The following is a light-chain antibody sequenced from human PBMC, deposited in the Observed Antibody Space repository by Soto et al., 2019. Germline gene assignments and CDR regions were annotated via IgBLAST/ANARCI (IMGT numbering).Light chain of an antibody. Sequence: PGERATISCRASQSVSSSYLAWYQQKPGQAPRLLIYGASSRATGIPDRFSGSGSGTDFTLTISRLEPEDFAVYYCQQYGSSPKTFGQGTKVDIK. J-gene: IGKJ1*01. CDR3: QQYGSSPKT. V-gene: IGKV3-20*01. CDR1: QSVSSSY. CDR2: GAS.